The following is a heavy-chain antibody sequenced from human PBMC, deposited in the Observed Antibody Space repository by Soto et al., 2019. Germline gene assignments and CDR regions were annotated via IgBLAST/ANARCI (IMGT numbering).Heavy chain of an antibody. CDR1: GGSISSGGYY. D-gene: IGHD4-17*01. Sequence: QVQLQESGPGLVKPSQTLSLTCTVSGGSISSGGYYWSWIRQHPGKGLEWIGYIYYSGSTYYNPSLKSRITISVDTSKNQFALKLSSVTAADTAVYYCAREGYGGNGSPLGDYWGQGTLVTVSS. CDR2: IYYSGST. J-gene: IGHJ4*02. CDR3: AREGYGGNGSPLGDY. V-gene: IGHV4-31*03.